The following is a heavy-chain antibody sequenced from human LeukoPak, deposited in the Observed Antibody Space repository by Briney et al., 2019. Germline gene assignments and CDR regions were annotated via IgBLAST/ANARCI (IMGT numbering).Heavy chain of an antibody. CDR1: GFTFSSYG. V-gene: IGHV3-30*18. CDR3: AKDHKIAAGMGIDY. D-gene: IGHD6-13*01. CDR2: ISSDGSNK. J-gene: IGHJ4*02. Sequence: GGSLRLSCAASGFTFSSYGMHWVRQAPGKGLEWVAVISSDGSNKYYADSVKGRFAISRDNSKNTLYLQMNSLRAEDTAVYYCAKDHKIAAGMGIDYWGQGTLVTDSS.